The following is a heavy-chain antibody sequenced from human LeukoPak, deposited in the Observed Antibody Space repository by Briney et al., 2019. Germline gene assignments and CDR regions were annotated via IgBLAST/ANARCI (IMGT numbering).Heavy chain of an antibody. D-gene: IGHD6-13*01. CDR1: GYTFTSYD. CDR3: ARDVGITVADSFDP. J-gene: IGHJ5*02. V-gene: IGHV1-8*01. CDR2: MNPNSGNT. Sequence: GASVKVSCKASGYTFTSYDINWVRQATGQGLEWVGWMNPNSGNTGYAQKFQGRVTMTRNPSISTAYMELSSLRSEDTAVYYCARDVGITVADSFDPWGQGTLVTVSS.